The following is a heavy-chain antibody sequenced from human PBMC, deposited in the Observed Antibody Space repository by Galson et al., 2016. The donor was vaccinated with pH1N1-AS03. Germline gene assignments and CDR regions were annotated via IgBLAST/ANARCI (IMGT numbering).Heavy chain of an antibody. CDR1: GYTFTGYY. CDR2: INPNSGDT. D-gene: IGHD5-24*01. V-gene: IGHV1-2*06. CDR3: ARDAPIAASSHLVRVFAFDG. Sequence: SVKVSCKASGYTFTGYYMHWVRQAPGQGLEWMGRINPNSGDTDSAQKFQGRVTMTRDTSIDTAYMELRGLTSDDTAVYYCARDAPIAASSHLVRVFAFDGWGQGTIVGVSS. J-gene: IGHJ3*01.